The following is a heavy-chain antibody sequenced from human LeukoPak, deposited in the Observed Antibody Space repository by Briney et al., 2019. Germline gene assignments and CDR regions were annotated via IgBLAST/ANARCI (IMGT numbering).Heavy chain of an antibody. CDR3: AREAAAGTRGINYYFDY. D-gene: IGHD6-13*01. V-gene: IGHV1-8*03. J-gene: IGHJ4*02. Sequence: ASVKVSCKASGYTFTSYDINWVRQATGQGLEWMGCMNPNSGNTGYAQKFQGRVTITRNTSISTAYMELSSLRSEDTAVYYCAREAAAGTRGINYYFDYWGQGTLVTVSS. CDR1: GYTFTSYD. CDR2: MNPNSGNT.